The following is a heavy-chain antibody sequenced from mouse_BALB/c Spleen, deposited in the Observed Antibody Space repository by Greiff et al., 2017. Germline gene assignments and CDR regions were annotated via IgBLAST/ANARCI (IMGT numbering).Heavy chain of an antibody. Sequence: EVHLVESGGDLVKPGGSLKLSCAASGFTFSSYGMSWVRQTPDKRLEWVATISSGGSYTYYPDSVKGRFTISRDNAKNTLYLQMSSLKSEDTAMYYCARHDYGSSYAPCDYWGQGTTLTVSS. CDR3: ARHDYGSSYAPCDY. J-gene: IGHJ2*01. V-gene: IGHV5-6*01. D-gene: IGHD1-1*01. CDR1: GFTFSSYG. CDR2: ISSGGSYT.